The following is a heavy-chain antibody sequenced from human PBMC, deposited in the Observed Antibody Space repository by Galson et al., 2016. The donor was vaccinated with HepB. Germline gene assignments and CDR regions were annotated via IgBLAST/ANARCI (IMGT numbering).Heavy chain of an antibody. CDR2: VSTYNGNT. CDR3: ARGGGRGYTYTGDY. Sequence: VKVSCKASGYTFSSYSILWVRQAPGQGLEWMGWVSTYNGNTNSAQKLQGRVTMTTDTSTTTAYMELRTLRSDDTAVYYCARGGGRGYTYTGDYGGQGPLVTISS. J-gene: IGHJ4*02. V-gene: IGHV1-18*04. CDR1: GYTFSSYS. D-gene: IGHD5-18*01.